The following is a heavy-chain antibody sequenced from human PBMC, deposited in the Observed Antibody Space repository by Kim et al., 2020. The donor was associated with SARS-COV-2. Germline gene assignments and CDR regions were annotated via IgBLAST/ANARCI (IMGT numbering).Heavy chain of an antibody. CDR2: IYPGDSDT. D-gene: IGHD4-17*01. CDR1: GYSFTSYW. V-gene: IGHV5-51*01. Sequence: GESLKISCKGSGYSFTSYWIGWVRQMPGKGLEWMGIIYPGDSDTRYSPSFQGQVTISADKSISTAYLQWSSLKASDTAMYYCARHPDYGGNPLFDAFDIWGQGTMVTVSS. CDR3: ARHPDYGGNPLFDAFDI. J-gene: IGHJ3*02.